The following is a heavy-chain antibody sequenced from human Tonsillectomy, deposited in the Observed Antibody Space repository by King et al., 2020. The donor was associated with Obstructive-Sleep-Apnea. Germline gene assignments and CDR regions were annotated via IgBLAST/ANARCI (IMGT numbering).Heavy chain of an antibody. Sequence: VHLVESGGGVVQPGRSLRLSCVASGFSFRSYGMYWGRQAPGKGLEGGAVISYEGSNKYYAESVKGGFTISRDNFKNTLYLQLNSLRGEDTAVYYCAKALGSPLLPHALDAWGQGTTVTVSS. V-gene: IGHV3-30*18. CDR2: ISYEGSNK. CDR3: AKALGSPLLPHALDA. J-gene: IGHJ6*02. CDR1: GFSFRSYG. D-gene: IGHD2-15*01.